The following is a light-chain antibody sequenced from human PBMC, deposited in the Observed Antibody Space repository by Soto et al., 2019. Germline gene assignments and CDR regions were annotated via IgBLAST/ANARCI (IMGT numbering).Light chain of an antibody. CDR2: YDS. CDR1: NIGSKS. V-gene: IGLV3-21*04. J-gene: IGLJ2*01. CDR3: QGWDSSSDHVV. Sequence: SYELTQPPSVSVAPGKTAKITCGGNNIGSKSVHWYQQKPGQAPVLVIYYDSARPSGIPERFSGSNSGNTATLSIGRVEAGDEADYYCQGWDSSSDHVVFGGGTKLTVL.